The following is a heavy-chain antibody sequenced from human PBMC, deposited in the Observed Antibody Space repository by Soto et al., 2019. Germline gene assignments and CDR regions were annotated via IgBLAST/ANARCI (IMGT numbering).Heavy chain of an antibody. CDR3: TSVKMIRGSSQWAFEI. CDR2: IYPSDTT. D-gene: IGHD3-10*01. CDR1: EFTVSNTY. J-gene: IGHJ3*02. V-gene: IGHV3-53*01. Sequence: EVQLVESGGGLIQPGGSLRLSCAASEFTVSNTYMTWVRQAPGKGLEWVSVIYPSDTTYYTDSVKGRFIVSRDNSENTVHLQMNNLRGEDTAQYYCTSVKMIRGSSQWAFEIWGQGTAVTVS.